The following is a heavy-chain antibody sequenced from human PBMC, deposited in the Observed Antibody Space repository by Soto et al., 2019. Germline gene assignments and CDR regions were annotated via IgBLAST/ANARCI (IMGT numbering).Heavy chain of an antibody. CDR1: GYTFTSSG. D-gene: IGHD3-22*01. CDR2: ISAHTGSS. CDR3: ARAFFYHGSDSRGYSFDAFDF. Sequence: QAQLVQSGAEVKKPGASVKVSCKASGYTFTSSGMSWVRQAPGQGLEWMGWISAHTGSSEYAQRFQGRVTMTTDRSTSTAYMELRSLRSDDTAAYYCARAFFYHGSDSRGYSFDAFDFWGPGTLVTVSS. J-gene: IGHJ3*01. V-gene: IGHV1-18*01.